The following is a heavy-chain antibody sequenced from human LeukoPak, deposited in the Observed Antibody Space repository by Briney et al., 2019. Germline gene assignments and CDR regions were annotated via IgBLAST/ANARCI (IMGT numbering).Heavy chain of an antibody. D-gene: IGHD4-17*01. CDR1: GYTFTGYF. V-gene: IGHV1-2*02. J-gene: IGHJ2*01. CDR2: SNPNSGGT. CDR3: SREGDYGDYGRLWYFDL. Sequence: GASVKASCKTSGYTFTGYFMHWVRQAPGQGLEWMGWSNPNSGGTNYAQKFQGRVTMTRDTSISTAYMELTRLRSVDTAMYYCSREGDYGDYGRLWYFDLWGRGTLVTVSS.